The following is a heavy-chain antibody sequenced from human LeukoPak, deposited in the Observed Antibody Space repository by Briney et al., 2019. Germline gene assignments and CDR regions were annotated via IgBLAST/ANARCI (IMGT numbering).Heavy chain of an antibody. D-gene: IGHD6-19*01. CDR3: TMFTSGWD. Sequence: GGSLILSCPASGITISRYWMHWVRQAPGKGLVWVSRVSGDGTTTNYADSVKGRFTISRDNAKNTKSLQMTSLRAEDTAVYYCTMFTSGWDWGQGTLVTVSS. V-gene: IGHV3-74*01. CDR1: GITISRYW. J-gene: IGHJ4*02. CDR2: VSGDGTTT.